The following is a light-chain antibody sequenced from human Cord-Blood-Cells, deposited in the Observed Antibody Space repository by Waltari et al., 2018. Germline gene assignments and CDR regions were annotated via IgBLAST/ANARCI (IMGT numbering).Light chain of an antibody. V-gene: IGKV1-33*01. J-gene: IGKJ5*01. CDR1: QDISNY. CDR3: QQYENLPTIT. CDR2: DAS. Sequence: DIQMTQYPSSLSASVGDRVTITCQASQDISNYLNWYQQIPGKAPKLLIYDASNLETGVPSRFSRSGSGTDFTCTISSLQPEDIATYYCQQYENLPTITFGQGTRLDI.